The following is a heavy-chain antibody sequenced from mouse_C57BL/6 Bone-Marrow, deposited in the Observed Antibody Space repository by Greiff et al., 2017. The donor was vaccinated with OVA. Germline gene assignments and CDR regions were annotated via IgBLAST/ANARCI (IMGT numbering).Heavy chain of an antibody. D-gene: IGHD2-4*01. J-gene: IGHJ4*01. Sequence: EVKLQESGPELVKPGASVKISCKASGYSFTDYNMNWVKQSHGKSLEWIGVINPNSGTTTYNQKFKGKATLTVDKSSSTAYMQLNSLTSEDSAVYYCAICYDYDGDAMDYWGQGTSVTVSS. CDR3: AICYDYDGDAMDY. CDR1: GYSFTDYN. CDR2: INPNSGTT. V-gene: IGHV1-39*01.